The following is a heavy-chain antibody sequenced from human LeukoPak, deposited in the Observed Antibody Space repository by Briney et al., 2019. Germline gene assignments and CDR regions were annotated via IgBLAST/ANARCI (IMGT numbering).Heavy chain of an antibody. Sequence: PGGSLRLSCAASGFTFDDYGMSWVRQAPGKGLEWVSGINWNGGSTGYADSVKGRFTISRDNAKNSLYLRMNSLRAEDTALYYCARDRYGSGSYYNIPDYWGQGTLVTVSS. D-gene: IGHD3-10*01. CDR2: INWNGGST. V-gene: IGHV3-20*04. J-gene: IGHJ4*02. CDR3: ARDRYGSGSYYNIPDY. CDR1: GFTFDDYG.